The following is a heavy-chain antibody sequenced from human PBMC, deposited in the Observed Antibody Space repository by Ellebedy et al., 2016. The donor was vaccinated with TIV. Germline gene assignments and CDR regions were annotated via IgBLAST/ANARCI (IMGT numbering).Heavy chain of an antibody. V-gene: IGHV3-48*02. Sequence: GGSLRLSXAASGFTFGTYSMNWVRQAPGKGLEWLAFSVGIGTTKYYADSVNGRFTISRDNDKNSVYLQMNSLRDDDTAMYYCARRGNYLGDAFDIWGQGTMVAVSS. D-gene: IGHD1-26*01. J-gene: IGHJ3*02. CDR2: SVGIGTTK. CDR3: ARRGNYLGDAFDI. CDR1: GFTFGTYS.